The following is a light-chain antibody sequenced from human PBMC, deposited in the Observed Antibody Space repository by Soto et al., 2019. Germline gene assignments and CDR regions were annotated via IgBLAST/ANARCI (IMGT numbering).Light chain of an antibody. CDR1: SSNIGAYT. V-gene: IGLV1-44*01. Sequence: QSVLTQPPSAFGTPGQRVTISCSGSSSNIGAYTVHWYQQFPGAAPKLLIYSTDHRPSGVPDRFSGSKSGTSASLAISGLRSEDAAHYFCATWDDSLNGPLFGGGTKLTVL. J-gene: IGLJ2*01. CDR2: STD. CDR3: ATWDDSLNGPL.